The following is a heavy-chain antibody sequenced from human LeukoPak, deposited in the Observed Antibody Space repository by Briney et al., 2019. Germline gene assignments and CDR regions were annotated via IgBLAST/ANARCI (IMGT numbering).Heavy chain of an antibody. D-gene: IGHD1-14*01. J-gene: IGHJ3*02. V-gene: IGHV4-59*01. CDR2: IYYSGST. Sequence: PSETLSLTRIVSGGSISSYYWSCIRQPPGKGLGWIGYIYYSGSTNYNPSLKSRVTISVDTSKNQFSLKLSSVTAADTAVYYCARDNPPEAFDIWGQGTRVTVSS. CDR1: GGSISSYY. CDR3: ARDNPPEAFDI.